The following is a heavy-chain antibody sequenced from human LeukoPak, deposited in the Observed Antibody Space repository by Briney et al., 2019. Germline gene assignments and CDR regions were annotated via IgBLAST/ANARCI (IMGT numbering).Heavy chain of an antibody. V-gene: IGHV1-2*02. CDR2: INPKSGGT. CDR1: GYTFTGYY. D-gene: IGHD7-27*01. Sequence: ASVKVSCKASGYTFTGYYMHWVRQAPGQGLEWMGWINPKSGGTNYAQKFQGRVTMTRDTSISTAHMELSRLRSDDTAAYYCARLGEAGDPALYYFDYWGQGTLVTVSS. J-gene: IGHJ4*02. CDR3: ARLGEAGDPALYYFDY.